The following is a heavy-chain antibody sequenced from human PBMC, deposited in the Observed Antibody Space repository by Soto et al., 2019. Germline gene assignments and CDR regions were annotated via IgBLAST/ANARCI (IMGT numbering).Heavy chain of an antibody. CDR1: GFTFSSYA. V-gene: IGHV3-23*01. D-gene: IGHD1-26*01. CDR2: ISNSGGNT. Sequence: GGSLRLSCAASGFTFSSYAMNWVRQAPGKGLEWVSAISNSGGNTYYADSVKGRFTISRDNSKNTLYLQMNGLRTEDTAIYYCAKSGSHSYFDYWGQGTLVTVYS. J-gene: IGHJ4*02. CDR3: AKSGSHSYFDY.